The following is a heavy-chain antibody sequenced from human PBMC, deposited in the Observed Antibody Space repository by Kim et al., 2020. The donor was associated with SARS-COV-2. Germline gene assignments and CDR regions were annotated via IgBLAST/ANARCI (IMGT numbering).Heavy chain of an antibody. D-gene: IGHD3-16*01. CDR2: ISYDGSNK. V-gene: IGHV3-30*18. Sequence: GGSLRLSCAASGFTFSSYGMHWVRQAPGKGLEWVAVISYDGSNKHYADSVKGRFTISRDNSKNTLYLQMNSLRAEDTAVYYCAKEGVAWYFDLWGRGTLVTVSS. J-gene: IGHJ2*01. CDR3: AKEGVAWYFDL. CDR1: GFTFSSYG.